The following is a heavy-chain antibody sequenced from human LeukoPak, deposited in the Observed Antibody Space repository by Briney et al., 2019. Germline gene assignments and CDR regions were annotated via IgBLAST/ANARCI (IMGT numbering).Heavy chain of an antibody. V-gene: IGHV5-51*01. CDR2: IYPGDSDT. D-gene: IGHD2-21*02. Sequence: GESLKISCKGSGYNFANYWIGWVRQMPEKGLEWMGIIYPGDSDTRYSPSFQGQVTISADKSISTAYLQWSSLKASDTAMYYCARGGCTGGDCRLFDYWGQGTLVTVSS. CDR1: GYNFANYW. CDR3: ARGGCTGGDCRLFDY. J-gene: IGHJ4*02.